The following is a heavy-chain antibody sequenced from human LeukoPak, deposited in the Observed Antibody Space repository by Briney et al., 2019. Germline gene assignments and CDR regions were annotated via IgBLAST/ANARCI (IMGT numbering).Heavy chain of an antibody. V-gene: IGHV4-34*01. D-gene: IGHD2-2*02. CDR2: INHSGST. CDR3: ARKAYPKTIDY. CDR1: CGSISSYY. J-gene: IGHJ4*02. Sequence: SDTMSLTCTVSCGSISSYYWCWIRQPPGKRLEWIGEINHSGSTNYNPSLKSRVTISVDTSKNQFSLKLSSVPAADTAVYYCARKAYPKTIDYWGQGTLVTVSS.